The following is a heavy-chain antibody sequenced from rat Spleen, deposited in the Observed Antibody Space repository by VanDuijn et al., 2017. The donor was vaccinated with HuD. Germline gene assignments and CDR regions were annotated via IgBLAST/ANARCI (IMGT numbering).Heavy chain of an antibody. CDR2: ITNASGRT. D-gene: IGHD1-6*01. J-gene: IGHJ3*01. CDR1: GFTFNNYW. V-gene: IGHV5-31*01. CDR3: TSYSDYATSPFAS. Sequence: EVQLVESGGGLVQPGGSLKLSCVASGFTFNNYWMTWIRQAPGKGLEWVASITNASGRTYYPDSVKGRFTLSRDNAKSTLYLQMGSLRSEDTATYFCTSYSDYATSPFASWGRGALVTVSS.